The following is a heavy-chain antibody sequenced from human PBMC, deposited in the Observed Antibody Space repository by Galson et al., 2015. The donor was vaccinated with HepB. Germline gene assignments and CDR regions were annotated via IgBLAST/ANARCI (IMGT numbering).Heavy chain of an antibody. CDR3: STAQLSAYYYDTRGFYDYFDY. J-gene: IGHJ4*03. Sequence: SLRLSCAASGFAYNNAWMTWVRQAPGKGLEWVGRIRSTTDGGTTDYAAPVKGRFTISRDDSINTLYLQMNSLKTEDTAVYYCSTAQLSAYYYDTRGFYDYFDYWGQGTLVTV. V-gene: IGHV3-15*01. CDR2: IRSTTDGGTT. CDR1: GFAYNNAW. D-gene: IGHD3-22*01.